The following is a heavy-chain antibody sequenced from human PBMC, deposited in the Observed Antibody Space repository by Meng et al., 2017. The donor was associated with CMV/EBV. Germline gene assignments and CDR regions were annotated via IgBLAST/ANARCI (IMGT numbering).Heavy chain of an antibody. CDR1: GGSNRRGDYY. D-gene: IGHD2-21*02. CDR2: IYYSGST. J-gene: IGHJ4*02. CDR3: AREGDNPFDY. Sequence: QVQRQESGPGVVNPSQTLALTCTVSGGSNRRGDYYWSWIRQPPGKGLEWIGYIYYSGSTYYNPYLKSRVTISVDTSKNQFSLKLSSVPAADTAVYYCAREGDNPFDYWGQGTLVTVSS. V-gene: IGHV4-30-4*08.